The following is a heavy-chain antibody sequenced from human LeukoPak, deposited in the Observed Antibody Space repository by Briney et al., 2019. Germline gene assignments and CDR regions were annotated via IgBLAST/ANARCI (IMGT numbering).Heavy chain of an antibody. CDR2: IYSGGST. Sequence: GGSLRLSCAASGFTVSSNYMSWVRQAPGKGLEWVSVIYSGGSTYYADSVKGRFTISRDNSKNTLYLQMNSLRAEDTAVYYCARDRYCSSSWSRGFYGMDVWGQGTTVTVSS. J-gene: IGHJ6*02. V-gene: IGHV3-66*01. D-gene: IGHD6-13*01. CDR1: GFTVSSNY. CDR3: ARDRYCSSSWSRGFYGMDV.